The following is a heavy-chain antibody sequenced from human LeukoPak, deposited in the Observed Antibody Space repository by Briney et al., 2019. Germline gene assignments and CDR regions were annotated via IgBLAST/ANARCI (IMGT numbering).Heavy chain of an antibody. Sequence: GGSLRLSCAASGFTFSSYSMNWVRQAPGKGLEWVLYISSSSSTIYYADSEKGRFTISRDNAKNSLYLQMNSLRDEDTAVYYCARSGWDCSSTSCYVGYYFDYWGQGTLVTVSS. D-gene: IGHD2-2*01. CDR1: GFTFSSYS. CDR2: ISSSSSTI. J-gene: IGHJ4*02. CDR3: ARSGWDCSSTSCYVGYYFDY. V-gene: IGHV3-48*02.